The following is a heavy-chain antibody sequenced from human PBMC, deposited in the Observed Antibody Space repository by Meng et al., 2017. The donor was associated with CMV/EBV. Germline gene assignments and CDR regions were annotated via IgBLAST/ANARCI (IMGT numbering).Heavy chain of an antibody. V-gene: IGHV3-74*01. D-gene: IGHD1-26*01. CDR2: INSDGSSK. CDR3: ARGRLGGSLDY. Sequence: GGSLRLSCAASGFTFSSYGMHWVRQAPGKGLVWVSRINSDGSSKSYADSVKGRFTISRDNAKNTMYLQMNRLRAEDTAVYYCARGRLGGSLDYWGQGTLVTVSS. J-gene: IGHJ4*02. CDR1: GFTFSSYG.